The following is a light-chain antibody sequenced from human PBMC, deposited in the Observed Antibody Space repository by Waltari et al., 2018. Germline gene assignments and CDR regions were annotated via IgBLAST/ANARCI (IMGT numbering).Light chain of an antibody. CDR1: QGITTY. CDR2: AAS. V-gene: IGKV1-17*01. J-gene: IGKJ4*01. CDR3: LQFYSDPLT. Sequence: DLQMTQSPSSLSASTGDRVTITCRASQGITTYLNWYQQKPGKAPKRLIYAASSLESGVPSRFSGSGSGTHFTLTISSLQPEDFATYYCLQFYSDPLTFGGGTKVEIE.